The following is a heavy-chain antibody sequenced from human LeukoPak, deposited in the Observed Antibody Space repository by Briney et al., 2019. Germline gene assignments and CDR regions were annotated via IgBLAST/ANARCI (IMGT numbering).Heavy chain of an antibody. CDR1: GFTFSSYA. J-gene: IGHJ4*02. V-gene: IGHV3-23*01. D-gene: IGHD1-26*01. CDR3: AKYGPQDSGSSHFDY. CDR2: IRDSGSST. Sequence: TGGSLRLSCAASGFTFSSYAMSWVRQAPGKGLEWVSAIRDSGSSTHYADSVKGRFTTSRDNSKNTLFLQMNSLRAKDTAIYYCAKYGPQDSGSSHFDYWGQGALVTVSS.